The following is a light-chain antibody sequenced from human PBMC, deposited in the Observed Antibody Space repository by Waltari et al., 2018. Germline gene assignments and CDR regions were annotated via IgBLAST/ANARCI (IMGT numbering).Light chain of an antibody. V-gene: IGKV2-28*01. CDR2: LGS. J-gene: IGKJ1*01. Sequence: DIVMTQSPLSLPVTPGEPASISCRSSQSLLHSNGYKYLDWYLQKPGQSPQLLIYLGSNRASGVPDRFSGSESGTDFTLKISRVEAEDVGVYYCMQALQIPWTFGQGTKVEIK. CDR3: MQALQIPWT. CDR1: QSLLHSNGYKY.